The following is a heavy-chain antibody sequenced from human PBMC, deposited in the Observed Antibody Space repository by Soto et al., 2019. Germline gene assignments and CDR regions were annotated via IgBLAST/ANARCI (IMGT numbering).Heavy chain of an antibody. CDR1: GYTFTSYA. V-gene: IGHV1-3*01. CDR3: ARAGIVERNYYYYYGMDV. Sequence: GASVKVSCKASGYTFTSYAMPWVRQAPGQRLEWMGWINAGNGNTKYSQKFQGRVTITRDTSASTAYMELSSLRSEDTAVYYCARAGIVERNYYYYYGMDVWGQGTTVTVSS. D-gene: IGHD2-15*01. J-gene: IGHJ6*02. CDR2: INAGNGNT.